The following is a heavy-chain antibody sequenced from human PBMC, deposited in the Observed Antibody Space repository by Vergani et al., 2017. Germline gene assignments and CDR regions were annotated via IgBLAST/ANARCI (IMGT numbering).Heavy chain of an antibody. CDR1: GGTFSSYT. J-gene: IGHJ2*01. CDR2: IIPILGIA. CDR3: ARKFGPDWYFDL. D-gene: IGHD3-10*01. V-gene: IGHV1-69*02. Sequence: QVQLVQSGAEVKKPGSSVKVSCKASGGTFSSYTISWVRQAPGQGLEWMGRIIPILGIANYAQKFQGRVTITADKSTSTAYMELSSLRSEDTAVYYCARKFGPDWYFDLWGRGTLVTVSS.